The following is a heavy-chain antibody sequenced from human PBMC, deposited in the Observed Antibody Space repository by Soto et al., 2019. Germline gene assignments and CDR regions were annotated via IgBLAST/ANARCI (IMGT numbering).Heavy chain of an antibody. CDR3: ASGNWFDP. CDR2: IIPIFGTA. V-gene: IGHV1-69*06. Sequence: WASVKVSCKASGGTFSSYAISWVRQAPGHGVEWMGGIIPIFGTANYAQKFQGRVTITADKSTSTAYMELSSLRSEDPAVYYCASGNWFDPWGQGTLVNVSS. J-gene: IGHJ5*02. CDR1: GGTFSSYA.